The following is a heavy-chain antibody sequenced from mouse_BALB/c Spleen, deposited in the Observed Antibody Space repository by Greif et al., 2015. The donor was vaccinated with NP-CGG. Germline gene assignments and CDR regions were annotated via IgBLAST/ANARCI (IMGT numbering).Heavy chain of an antibody. V-gene: IGHV1-87*01. J-gene: IGHJ1*01. CDR2: IYPGDGDT. CDR1: GYTFTSYW. CDR3: AISGRDV. Sequence: VQLQESGAELARPGASVKLSCKASGYTFTSYWMQWVKQRPGQGLEWIGAIYPGDGDTRYTQKFKGKATLTADKSSSTAYMQLSSLASEDSAVYYCAISGRDVWGAGTTVTVSS.